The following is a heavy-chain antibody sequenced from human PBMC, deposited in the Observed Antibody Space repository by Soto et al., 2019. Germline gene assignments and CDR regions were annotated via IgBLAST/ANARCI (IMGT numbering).Heavy chain of an antibody. CDR1: GYTFTSYG. J-gene: IGHJ6*02. CDR3: ARDRCSSTSCSEYYYYYYGMDV. Sequence: XSVKVSCKASGYTFTSYGISWVRQAPGQGLEWMGWISAYNGNTNYAQKLQGRVTMTTDTSTSTAYMELRSLRSDDTAVYYCARDRCSSTSCSEYYYYYYGMDVWGQGTTVTASS. D-gene: IGHD2-2*01. V-gene: IGHV1-18*04. CDR2: ISAYNGNT.